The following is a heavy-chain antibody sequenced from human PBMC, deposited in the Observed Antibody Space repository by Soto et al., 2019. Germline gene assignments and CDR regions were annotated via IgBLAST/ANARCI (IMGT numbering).Heavy chain of an antibody. CDR1: GGSVTNYNSY. J-gene: IGHJ4*01. V-gene: IGHV4-31*03. CDR3: ARGSSREGPVQMTLDY. Sequence: PSETLSLTCSVSGGSVTNYNSYWTWIRLHPGKGLEWIGYIYFGGTTYYSPSLKSRVSISADTSKNLFFLRLSSVTAADTAMYYCARGSSREGPVQMTLDYWGTGPQVTVSS. CDR2: IYFGGTT. D-gene: IGHD2-2*01.